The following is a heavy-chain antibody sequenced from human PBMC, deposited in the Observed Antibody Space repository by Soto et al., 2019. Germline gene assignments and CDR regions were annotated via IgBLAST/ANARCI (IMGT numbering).Heavy chain of an antibody. CDR3: ARDKRDLRFLEWSYYFAY. CDR2: MNPNSGNT. J-gene: IGHJ4*02. V-gene: IGHV1-8*01. CDR1: GYTFTSYD. Sequence: ASVKVSCKASGYTFTSYDINWARQATGQGLEWMGWMNPNSGNTGYAQKFQGRVTMTRNTSISTAYMELNSLRAEDTAVYYCARDKRDLRFLEWSYYFAYWGQGTLVNVSS. D-gene: IGHD3-3*01.